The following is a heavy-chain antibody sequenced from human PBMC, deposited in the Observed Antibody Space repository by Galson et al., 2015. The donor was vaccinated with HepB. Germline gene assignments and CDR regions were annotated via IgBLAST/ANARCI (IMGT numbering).Heavy chain of an antibody. CDR3: AKDRGWRSCDY. J-gene: IGHJ4*02. V-gene: IGHV3-7*01. Sequence: SLRLSCAASGFTFSNYWMAWVRQVPGVGLEWLADISNDGSAKKYVDSVRGRFTISRDNAKNSLYLQMDSLRVEDTGIYYCAKDRGWRSCDYWGQGTLVSVSS. D-gene: IGHD3-10*01. CDR1: GFTFSNYW. CDR2: ISNDGSAK.